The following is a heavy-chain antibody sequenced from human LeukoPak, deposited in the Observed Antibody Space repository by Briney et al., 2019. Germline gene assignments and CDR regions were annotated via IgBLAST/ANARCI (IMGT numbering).Heavy chain of an antibody. Sequence: PGGSLRLSCAASGFVFSTYAMGWVRQAPGKGLEWVSAISSSGDNTYYADSVKGQFTIPRDNSKNTLDLQMNSLRAEDTAMYHCAKVKALDAVASYFDYWGQGTLVTVSS. CDR2: ISSSGDNT. V-gene: IGHV3-23*01. J-gene: IGHJ4*02. CDR3: AKVKALDAVASYFDY. CDR1: GFVFSTYA. D-gene: IGHD1-1*01.